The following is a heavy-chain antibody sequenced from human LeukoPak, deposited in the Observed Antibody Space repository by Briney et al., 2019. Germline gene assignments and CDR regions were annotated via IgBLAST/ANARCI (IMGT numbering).Heavy chain of an antibody. D-gene: IGHD3-22*01. V-gene: IGHV3-23*01. J-gene: IGHJ4*02. CDR1: GFTFSSYA. CDR3: ATRQWLSSVYDY. CDR2: ISGSGGST. Sequence: PGGSLRLSCAASGFTFSSYAMSWVRQAPGKGLEWVSAISGSGGSTYYADSVKGRFTISRDNSKNTLYLQMNSLRAEDTAVYYCATRQWLSSVYDYWGQGTLVTVSS.